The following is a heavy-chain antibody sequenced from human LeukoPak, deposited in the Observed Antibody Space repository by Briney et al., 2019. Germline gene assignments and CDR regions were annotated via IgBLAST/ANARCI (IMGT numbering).Heavy chain of an antibody. D-gene: IGHD3-22*01. V-gene: IGHV3-9*01. J-gene: IGHJ4*02. CDR2: ISWNSGSI. Sequence: GGSLRLSCAASGFTFDDYAMHWVRQALGKGLEWVSGISWNSGSIGYADSVKGRFTISRDNAKNSLYLQMNSLRAEDTALYYCAKDYYDSSGYLDYWGQGTLVTVSS. CDR3: AKDYYDSSGYLDY. CDR1: GFTFDDYA.